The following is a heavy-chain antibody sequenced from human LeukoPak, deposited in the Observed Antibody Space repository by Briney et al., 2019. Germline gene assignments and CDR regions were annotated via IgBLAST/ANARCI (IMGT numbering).Heavy chain of an antibody. CDR2: INPSGGST. CDR3: ARAGGWGWYSSSWYPGYYFDY. Sequence: ASVKVSCKASGYTFTSYYMHWVRQAPGQGLEWMGIINPSGGSTSYAQKFQGRVTMTRNTSISTAYMELSSLRSEDTAVYYCARAGGWGWYSSSWYPGYYFDYWGQGTLVTVSS. D-gene: IGHD6-13*01. J-gene: IGHJ4*02. V-gene: IGHV1-46*01. CDR1: GYTFTSYY.